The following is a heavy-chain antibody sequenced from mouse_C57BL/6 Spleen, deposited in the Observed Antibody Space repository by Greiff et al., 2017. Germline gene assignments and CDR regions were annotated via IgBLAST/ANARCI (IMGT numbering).Heavy chain of an antibody. D-gene: IGHD1-1*01. CDR1: GFTFSSYG. CDR3: ARQLFITTAGYFDV. J-gene: IGHJ1*01. CDR2: ISSGGSYT. V-gene: IGHV5-6*01. Sequence: EVMLVESGGDLVQPGGSLKLSCAASGFTFSSYGMSWVRQTPDKRLEWVATISSGGSYTYYPGSVKGRFTISRDNAKNNLYLQMSSLKSEDTAMYYCARQLFITTAGYFDVWGPGTTVTVSS.